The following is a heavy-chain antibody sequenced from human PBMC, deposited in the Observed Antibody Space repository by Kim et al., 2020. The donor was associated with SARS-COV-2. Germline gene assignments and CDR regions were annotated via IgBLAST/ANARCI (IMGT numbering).Heavy chain of an antibody. CDR1: GFTVSSNY. CDR3: ARVFMNFWGGYSYFFDY. D-gene: IGHD3-3*01. Sequence: GGSLRLSCAVSGFTVSSNYMSWVRQAPGKWLEWVSVIYSVGSTYYADSVKGRFTISRDNSKNTLYLQMNSLRAEDTAVYYGARVFMNFWGGYSYFFDYWGRGTVVTVS. J-gene: IGHJ4*02. V-gene: IGHV3-53*01. CDR2: IYSVGST.